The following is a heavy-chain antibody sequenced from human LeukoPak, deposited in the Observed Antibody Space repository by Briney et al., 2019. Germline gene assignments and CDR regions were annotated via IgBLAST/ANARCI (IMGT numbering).Heavy chain of an antibody. J-gene: IGHJ5*02. CDR3: GRGGIVTS. Sequence: GGSLRLSCAASGFTFSSYAMHWVRQAPGKGLEWVAVISYDGSNKYYADSVKGRFTISRDNSKNTLYLQMNSLRAEDTAVYYCGRGGIVTSWGQGTLVTVSS. CDR1: GFTFSSYA. V-gene: IGHV3-30-3*01. CDR2: ISYDGSNK. D-gene: IGHD2/OR15-2a*01.